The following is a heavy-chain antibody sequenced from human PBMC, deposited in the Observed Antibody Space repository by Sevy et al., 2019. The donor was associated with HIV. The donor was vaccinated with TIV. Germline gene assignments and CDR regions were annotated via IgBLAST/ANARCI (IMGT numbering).Heavy chain of an antibody. D-gene: IGHD3-16*01. CDR3: AGGDTPMITDLDY. CDR2: ITSGGAT. J-gene: IGHJ4*02. CDR1: GLSFTSNG. V-gene: IGHV3-23*01. Sequence: GGSLRLSCAASGLSFTSNGMSWVRQAPGKGLEWVAGITSGGATYYADSVKGRFTVSRDNSNNTLYLQLNNLRADDTAVFYCAGGDTPMITDLDYWGQGTLVTVSS.